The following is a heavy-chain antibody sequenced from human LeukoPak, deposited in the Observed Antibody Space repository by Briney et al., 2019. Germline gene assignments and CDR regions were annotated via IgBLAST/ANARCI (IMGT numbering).Heavy chain of an antibody. V-gene: IGHV4-4*09. J-gene: IGHJ4*02. Sequence: SETLSLTCTVSSGSISSYYWSWIRQPPGKGLEWIGYIYTSGNTNYNPSLKSRVTISLDTSKNHFSLKLSSVSAADTAVYYCAKHYSGSYSPFDYWGQGTLVTVSS. D-gene: IGHD1-26*01. CDR2: IYTSGNT. CDR1: SGSISSYY. CDR3: AKHYSGSYSPFDY.